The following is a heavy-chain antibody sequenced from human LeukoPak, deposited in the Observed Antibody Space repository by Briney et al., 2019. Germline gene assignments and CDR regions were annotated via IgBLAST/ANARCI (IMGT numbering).Heavy chain of an antibody. D-gene: IGHD2-2*01. J-gene: IGHJ6*02. CDR3: ARDSYCSSTSCYADFYYYGMDV. Sequence: GGSLRLSCAASGFTFTTAWMSWVRQAPGKGLEWVANIKQDGSEKYYVDSVKGRFSISRDNAKKSLFLQMNSLRAEDTAVYYCARDSYCSSTSCYADFYYYGMDVWGQGTTVTVSS. CDR1: GFTFTTAW. V-gene: IGHV3-7*01. CDR2: IKQDGSEK.